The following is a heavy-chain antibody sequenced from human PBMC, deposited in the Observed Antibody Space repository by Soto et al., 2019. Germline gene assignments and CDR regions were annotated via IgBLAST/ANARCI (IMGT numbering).Heavy chain of an antibody. CDR1: GFTFSSYA. CDR2: ISGSGGST. V-gene: IGHV3-23*01. Sequence: EVQLLESGGGLVQPGGSLRLSCAASGFTFSSYAMSWVRQAPGKGLEWVSAISGSGGSTYYADSVKGRFTISRDNSKNTLYLQMNSLRAEDTAVYYCAKVGPGGIAAAGTYDYWGQGTLVTVSS. J-gene: IGHJ4*02. D-gene: IGHD6-13*01. CDR3: AKVGPGGIAAAGTYDY.